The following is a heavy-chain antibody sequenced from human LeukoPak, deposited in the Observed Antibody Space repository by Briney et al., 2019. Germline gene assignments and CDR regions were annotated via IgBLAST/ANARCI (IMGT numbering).Heavy chain of an antibody. D-gene: IGHD2-8*01. CDR2: FDPEDGET. Sequence: WASVKVSCKVSGYTLTELSMHWVRQAPGKGLEWMGGFDPEDGETIYAQKFQGRVTMTEDTSTDTAYMELSSLRSEDTAVYYCATAPPYCTNGVCYTVGNWFDPWGQGTLVTVSS. J-gene: IGHJ5*02. CDR1: GYTLTELS. V-gene: IGHV1-24*01. CDR3: ATAPPYCTNGVCYTVGNWFDP.